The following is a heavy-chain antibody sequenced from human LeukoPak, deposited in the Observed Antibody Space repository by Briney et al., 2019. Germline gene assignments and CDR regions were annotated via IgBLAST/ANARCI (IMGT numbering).Heavy chain of an antibody. J-gene: IGHJ4*02. CDR3: ARGSGWYDY. CDR1: GGSISSYS. Sequence: PSETLSLTRTVSGGSISSYSWSWIRQPPGKGLEWIGNISYSGSTNYNPSLNSRVTISVDTSKNQFSLKLGSVTAADTAVYYCARGSGWYDYWGQGTLVTVSS. D-gene: IGHD6-19*01. V-gene: IGHV4-59*01. CDR2: ISYSGST.